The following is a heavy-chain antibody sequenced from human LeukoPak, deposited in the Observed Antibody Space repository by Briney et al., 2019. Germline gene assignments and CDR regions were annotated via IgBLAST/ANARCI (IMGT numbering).Heavy chain of an antibody. V-gene: IGHV3-74*01. Sequence: SGGSLRLSCVGSGFTFSAYWMGWVRQAPGQGLEYVSHMSNDGSYTVYADSVKGRFTISRENAKNSLYLQMNSLRDEDTAVYYCTKESVTYLDYWGQGTLVTVSS. CDR1: GFTFSAYW. CDR3: TKESVTYLDY. D-gene: IGHD2-21*02. J-gene: IGHJ4*02. CDR2: MSNDGSYT.